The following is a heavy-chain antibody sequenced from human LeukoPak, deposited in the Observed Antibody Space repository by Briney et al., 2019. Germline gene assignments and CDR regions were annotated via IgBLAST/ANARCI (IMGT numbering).Heavy chain of an antibody. CDR2: IYYNGIT. J-gene: IGHJ4*02. V-gene: IGHV4-59*12. Sequence: PSETLSLTCTVSGDSISPYYWSWIRQPPGKGLEWIGYIYYNGITNYNPSLKSRVTISVDTSKNQFSLKLSSVTAADTAVYYCARDRDYYDSSGSLDYWGQGTLVTVSS. CDR1: GDSISPYY. CDR3: ARDRDYYDSSGSLDY. D-gene: IGHD3-22*01.